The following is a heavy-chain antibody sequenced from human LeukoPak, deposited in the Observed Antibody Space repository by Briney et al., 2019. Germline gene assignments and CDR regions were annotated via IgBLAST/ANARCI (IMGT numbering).Heavy chain of an antibody. CDR1: GFTFNNYG. CDR2: IWYDGSNE. CDR3: ARGSYSQASGLDY. D-gene: IGHD5-18*01. J-gene: IGHJ4*02. V-gene: IGHV3-33*01. Sequence: GGSLRLSCAASGFTFNNYGMHWVRQAPGKGLEWVAMIWYDGSNEYYADSVKGRFTISRDNSKNTSYLQMSSLRAEDTAVYSCARGSYSQASGLDYWGQGTLVTVSS.